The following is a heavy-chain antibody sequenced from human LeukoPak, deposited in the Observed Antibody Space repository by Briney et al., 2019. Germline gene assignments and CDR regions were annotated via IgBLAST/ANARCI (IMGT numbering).Heavy chain of an antibody. CDR2: IKQDGSEK. Sequence: GGSLRLSCAASGFTISSYWMSCGRQAPGKELQWVANIKQDGSEKYYVDSVKGRFTTSRDNAKNSLYLQMNSLRAEDTAVYYCAREYSSSSSWFDPWGQGTLVTVSS. CDR1: GFTISSYW. D-gene: IGHD6-6*01. J-gene: IGHJ5*02. CDR3: AREYSSSSSWFDP. V-gene: IGHV3-7*01.